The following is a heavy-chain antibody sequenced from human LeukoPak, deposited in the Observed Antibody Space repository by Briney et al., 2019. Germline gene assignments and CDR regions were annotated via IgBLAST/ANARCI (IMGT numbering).Heavy chain of an antibody. CDR2: IKSKTDDGTI. V-gene: IGHV3-15*01. CDR1: GFTFSNAW. CDR3: ITSDMYYDILTGYYADNGFDI. J-gene: IGHJ3*02. Sequence: GGSLRLSCAASGFTFSNAWMNWVRQAPGKGLEWVGRIKSKTDDGTIDYAAPVKGRFSISRDDSENTLYLQMNSLKTEDTAVYYCITSDMYYDILTGYYADNGFDIWGQGTMVTVSS. D-gene: IGHD3-9*01.